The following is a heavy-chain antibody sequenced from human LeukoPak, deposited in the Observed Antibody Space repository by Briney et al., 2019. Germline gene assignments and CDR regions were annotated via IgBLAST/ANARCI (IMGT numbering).Heavy chain of an antibody. V-gene: IGHV3-30-3*01. CDR1: GFTFSSYA. Sequence: PGGSLRLSCAASGFTFSSYAMHWVRQAPGKGLEWVAVISYDGSNKYYADSVKGRFTISRDNSKNTLYLQMNSLRAEDTAVYYCARDRRVVSGDDAFDIWGQGTMVTVSS. J-gene: IGHJ3*02. CDR3: ARDRRVVSGDDAFDI. D-gene: IGHD4-23*01. CDR2: ISYDGSNK.